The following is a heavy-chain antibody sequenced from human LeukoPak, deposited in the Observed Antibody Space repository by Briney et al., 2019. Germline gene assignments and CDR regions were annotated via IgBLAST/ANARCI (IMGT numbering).Heavy chain of an antibody. CDR1: GYSISSGYY. Sequence: SETLSLTCTVSGYSISSGYYWGWIRQPPGKGLEWIGSIYHSGSTYYNPSLKSRVTISVDTSKNQFSLKLRSVTAADTAVYYCARRPVRYFDRLLCFDAFDIWGQGTMVTVSS. CDR2: IYHSGST. D-gene: IGHD3-9*01. J-gene: IGHJ3*02. V-gene: IGHV4-38-2*02. CDR3: ARRPVRYFDRLLCFDAFDI.